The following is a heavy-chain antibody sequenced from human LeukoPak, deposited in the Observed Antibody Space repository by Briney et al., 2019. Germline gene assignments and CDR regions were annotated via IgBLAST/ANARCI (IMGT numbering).Heavy chain of an antibody. CDR1: GYAFTRHY. D-gene: IGHD2-21*02. J-gene: IGHJ5*02. V-gene: IGHV1-46*01. CDR2: INPSGSST. Sequence: ASVTVSCKASGYAFTRHYMHWVRQAPGQGLEWMGLINPSGSSTIYAQKFQGRVTMTRDMSTSTDYMELSSLRSEDTAVYYCAREGSHIVVVTATRWWFDPWGQGTLVTVSS. CDR3: AREGSHIVVVTATRWWFDP.